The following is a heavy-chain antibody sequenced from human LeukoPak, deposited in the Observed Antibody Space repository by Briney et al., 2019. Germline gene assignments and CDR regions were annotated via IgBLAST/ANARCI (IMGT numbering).Heavy chain of an antibody. CDR1: GYTFTIYG. J-gene: IGHJ5*02. Sequence: ASVTVSCKASGYTFTIYGISWVRQAPGRGLEWMGWISAYNGNTNYAQKLQGRVTMTTDTSTSTAYMELRSLRSDDTAVYYCARAWAAAGENPWGQGTLVTVSS. V-gene: IGHV1-18*01. CDR3: ARAWAAAGENP. D-gene: IGHD6-13*01. CDR2: ISAYNGNT.